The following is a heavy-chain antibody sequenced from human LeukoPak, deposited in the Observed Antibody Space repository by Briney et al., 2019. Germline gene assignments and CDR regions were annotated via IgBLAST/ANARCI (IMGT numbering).Heavy chain of an antibody. J-gene: IGHJ4*01. D-gene: IGHD3-10*01. CDR3: ARAGWIITSGIDY. Sequence: PSETLSLTCAVSGYSISRGYYWALIRQPPGKGLEWIGTVYHTGSTYYNPSLDSRVTISVDTSKNEFSLNLKSVTAADTAVYYCARAGWIITSGIDYWGHGALVTVSS. CDR2: VYHTGST. V-gene: IGHV4-38-2*01. CDR1: GYSISRGYY.